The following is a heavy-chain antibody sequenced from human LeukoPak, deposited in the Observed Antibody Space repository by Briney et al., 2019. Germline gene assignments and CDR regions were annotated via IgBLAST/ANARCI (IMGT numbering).Heavy chain of an antibody. D-gene: IGHD2-21*02. J-gene: IGHJ4*02. Sequence: SETLSLTCTVSGGSISSSSYYWGWIRQPPGKGLEWIGSIYYSGSTYYSPSLKSRVTISVDTSKNQFSLELNSVTAADTAVYYCARGGDWLFDYWGQGILVTVSS. CDR1: GGSISSSSYY. V-gene: IGHV4-39*07. CDR3: ARGGDWLFDY. CDR2: IYYSGST.